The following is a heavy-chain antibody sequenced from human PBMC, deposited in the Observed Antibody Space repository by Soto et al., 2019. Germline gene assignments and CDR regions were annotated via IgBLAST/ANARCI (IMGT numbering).Heavy chain of an antibody. CDR1: GGSISSGDYY. V-gene: IGHV4-30-4*01. CDR2: IYYSGST. D-gene: IGHD3-22*01. J-gene: IGHJ6*02. Sequence: SETLSLTCTVSGGSISSGDYYWSWIRQPPGKGLEWIGYIYYSGSTYYNPSLKSRVTISVDTSKNQFSLKLSSVTAADTAVYYCARSSGYYPDLYYYYGMDVWGQGTTVTVSS. CDR3: ARSSGYYPDLYYYYGMDV.